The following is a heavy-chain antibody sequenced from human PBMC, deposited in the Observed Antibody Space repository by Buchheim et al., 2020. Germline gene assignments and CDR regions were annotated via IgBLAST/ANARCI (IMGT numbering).Heavy chain of an antibody. D-gene: IGHD6-19*01. CDR3: AKDHWVGYSSGWYGMDV. Sequence: QVQLVESGGGVVQPGRSLRLSCAASGFTFSSYGMHGVRQAPGKGLEWVAVISYDGSNKYYADSVKGRFTISRDNSKNTLYLQMNSLRAEDTAVYYCAKDHWVGYSSGWYGMDVWGQGTT. J-gene: IGHJ6*02. CDR1: GFTFSSYG. V-gene: IGHV3-30*18. CDR2: ISYDGSNK.